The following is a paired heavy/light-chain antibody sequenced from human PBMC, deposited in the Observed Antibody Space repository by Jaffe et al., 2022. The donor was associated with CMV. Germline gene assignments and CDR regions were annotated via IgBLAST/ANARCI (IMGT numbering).Light chain of an antibody. V-gene: IGLV2-14*03. CDR2: DVS. J-gene: IGLJ2*01. Sequence: QSALTQPASVSGSPGQSIIISCTGTSSDVGGYNYVSWYQQHPGKAPKLMIYDVSNRPSGVSNRFSGSKSGNTASLTISGLQAEDEADYHCSSFTSSSTLVFGGGTKLTVL. CDR1: SSDVGGYNY. CDR3: SSFTSSSTLV.
Heavy chain of an antibody. D-gene: IGHD2-21*02. CDR3: ARRLHCGGDCFNDAFDI. CDR1: GGSMSRYF. J-gene: IGHJ3*02. CDR2: IYDSGST. Sequence: QVQLQESGPGLVRPSETLSLTCTVSGGSMSRYFWSWIRQPPGKGLEWIGYIYDSGSTSFNPSLRSRVTISIETSKNRFSLKLSSVTAADTAVYYCARRLHCGGDCFNDAFDIWGQGTMVTVSS. V-gene: IGHV4-59*01.